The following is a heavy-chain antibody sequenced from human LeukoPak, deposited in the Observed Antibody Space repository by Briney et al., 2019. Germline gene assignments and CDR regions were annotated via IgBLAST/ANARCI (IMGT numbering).Heavy chain of an antibody. CDR2: INPSGGST. D-gene: IGHD1-1*01. J-gene: IGHJ4*02. CDR3: ASHWGNWNDLHY. V-gene: IGHV1-46*01. CDR1: GYTFTSYY. Sequence: GASVKASCKASGYTFTSYYMHWVRQAPGQGLEWMGIINPSGGSTSYAQKFQGRVTMTRDTSTSTVYMELSSLRSEDTAVYYCASHWGNWNDLHYWGQGTLVTVSS.